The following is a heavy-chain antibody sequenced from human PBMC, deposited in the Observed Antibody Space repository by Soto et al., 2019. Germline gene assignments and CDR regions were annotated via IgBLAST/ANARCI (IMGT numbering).Heavy chain of an antibody. CDR3: ARVSWREKYGMDV. J-gene: IGHJ6*02. CDR2: ISGSDGKT. V-gene: IGHV3-23*01. CDR1: GFSFGSYA. Sequence: PGGSLRLSCAASGFSFGSYALSWVRQAPGKGLEWVSTISGSDGKTFYADAVKGRFSISRDTSQNTLYLQMNRLRAGDTAVYYCARVSWREKYGMDVWGQGTTVTVSS.